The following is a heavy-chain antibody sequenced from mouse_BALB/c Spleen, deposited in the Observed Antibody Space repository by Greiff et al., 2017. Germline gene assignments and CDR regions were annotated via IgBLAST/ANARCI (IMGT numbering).Heavy chain of an antibody. CDR1: GFNIKDTY. V-gene: IGHV14-3*02. Sequence: VQLKESGAELVKPGASVKLSCTASGFNIKDTYMHWVKQRPEQGLEWIGRIDPANGNTKYDPKFQGKATITADTSSNTAYLQLSSLTSEDTAVYYCARGYYGSSYVNYFDYWGQGTTLTVSS. CDR2: IDPANGNT. D-gene: IGHD1-1*01. J-gene: IGHJ2*01. CDR3: ARGYYGSSYVNYFDY.